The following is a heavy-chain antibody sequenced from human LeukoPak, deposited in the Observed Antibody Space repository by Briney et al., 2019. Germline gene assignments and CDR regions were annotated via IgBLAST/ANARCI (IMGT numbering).Heavy chain of an antibody. CDR1: GFTFSDYY. J-gene: IGHJ4*02. CDR3: ARDGPHGDYEDY. CDR2: ISSSGGTI. V-gene: IGHV3-11*01. Sequence: PGGSLRLSCAASGFTFSDYYMSWVRQAPGKGLEWISYISSSGGTIYYADSVVGRFTISRDNARNSLFLQMNSLRVEDTAVYYCARDGPHGDYEDYRGQGTLVTVSS. D-gene: IGHD4-17*01.